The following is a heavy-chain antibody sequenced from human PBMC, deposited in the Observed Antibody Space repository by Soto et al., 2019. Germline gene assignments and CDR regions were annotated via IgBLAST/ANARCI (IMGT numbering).Heavy chain of an antibody. V-gene: IGHV1-69*04. Sequence: SVKVSCKASGGTFSSYTISWVRQAPGQGLEWMGRIIPILGIANYAQKFQGRVTITADKSTSTAYMELSSLSFEDTAVYYCARENDSSGYYYAGSYYYYGMDVWGQ. J-gene: IGHJ6*02. D-gene: IGHD3-22*01. CDR1: GGTFSSYT. CDR3: ARENDSSGYYYAGSYYYYGMDV. CDR2: IIPILGIA.